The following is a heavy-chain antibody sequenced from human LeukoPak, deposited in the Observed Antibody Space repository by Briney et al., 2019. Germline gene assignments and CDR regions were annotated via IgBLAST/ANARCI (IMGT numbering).Heavy chain of an antibody. CDR3: AKGLAVATSYFGY. Sequence: GGSLRLSCAASGFTLNSYPMSWVRQAPGKGLEWVSTIGAGGGGTYYADSVKGRFTFSTDNSKNTLYLQMNSLKAEDTAVYYCAKGLAVATSYFGYWGQGTLVTVSS. CDR2: IGAGGGGT. CDR1: GFTLNSYP. V-gene: IGHV3-23*01. J-gene: IGHJ4*02. D-gene: IGHD6-19*01.